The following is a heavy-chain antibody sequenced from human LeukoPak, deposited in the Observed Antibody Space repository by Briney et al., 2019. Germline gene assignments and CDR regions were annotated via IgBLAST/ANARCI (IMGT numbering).Heavy chain of an antibody. J-gene: IGHJ4*02. CDR2: IIPIFGTA. CDR3: ARAELGYCSSTSCYAFDY. V-gene: IGHV1-69*06. D-gene: IGHD2-2*01. Sequence: GSSVKVSCKASGGTFSSYAISWVRQAPGQGLELMGGIIPIFGTANYAQKFQGRVTITADKSTSTAYMELSNLRSEDTAVYYCARAELGYCSSTSCYAFDYWGQGTLVTVSS. CDR1: GGTFSSYA.